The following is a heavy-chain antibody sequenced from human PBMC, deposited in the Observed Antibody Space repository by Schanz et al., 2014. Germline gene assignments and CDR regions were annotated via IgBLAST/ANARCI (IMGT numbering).Heavy chain of an antibody. CDR1: GFTFSSNA. V-gene: IGHV3-23*04. CDR3: AKNWKGHHITGRPGWSDGMDV. D-gene: IGHD6-6*01. J-gene: IGHJ6*02. Sequence: EVQLVESGGGLVEPGGSLGLSCAASGFTFSSNAMCWVRQAPGKGLEWVSTITSNGGGTYYADSVKGRFTISRDNAKNTLYLQMNSLRVEDTAEYYCAKNWKGHHITGRPGWSDGMDVWGQGTMVTVSS. CDR2: ITSNGGGT.